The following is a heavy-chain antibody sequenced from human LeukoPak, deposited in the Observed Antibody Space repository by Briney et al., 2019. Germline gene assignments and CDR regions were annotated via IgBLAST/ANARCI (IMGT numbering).Heavy chain of an antibody. J-gene: IGHJ4*02. Sequence: ASVKVSCKASGYTFTSYYMHWVRQAPGRGLEWMGIINPNGGSTNYAPKFQGRVTMTRDASTSTVYMELSSLRSEDTAVYYCARGGLGSGSYTFFDYGGQGTLVTVSS. D-gene: IGHD1-26*01. CDR3: ARGGLGSGSYTFFDY. CDR1: GYTFTSYY. CDR2: INPNGGST. V-gene: IGHV1-46*01.